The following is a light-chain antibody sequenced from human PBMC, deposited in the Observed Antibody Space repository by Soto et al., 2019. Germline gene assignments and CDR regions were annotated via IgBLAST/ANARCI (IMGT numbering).Light chain of an antibody. CDR1: QSVSDSY. V-gene: IGKV3-20*01. CDR2: GAS. CDR3: QHYGILPEIFT. Sequence: EIVLTQSPGTLSLSPGERATLSCRASQSVSDSYLAWYQQKPGQAPRLLIYGASSRATGIPDKFIGSGSGSDFSLTISILESEDSAVYYCQHYGILPEIFTFGPGTKVDIK. J-gene: IGKJ3*01.